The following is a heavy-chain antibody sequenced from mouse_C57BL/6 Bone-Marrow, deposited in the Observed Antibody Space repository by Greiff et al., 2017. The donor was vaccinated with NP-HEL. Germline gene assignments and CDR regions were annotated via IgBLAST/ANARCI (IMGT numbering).Heavy chain of an antibody. CDR1: GFTFSDYY. J-gene: IGHJ4*01. V-gene: IGHV5-12*01. CDR2: ISNGGGST. Sequence: EVKLMESGGGLVQPGGSLKLSCAASGFTFSDYYMYWVRQTPEKRLEWVAYISNGGGSTYYPDTVKGRFTISRDNAKNTLYLQMSRLKSEDTAMYYCARGEDYWGQGTSVTVSS. CDR3: ARGEDY.